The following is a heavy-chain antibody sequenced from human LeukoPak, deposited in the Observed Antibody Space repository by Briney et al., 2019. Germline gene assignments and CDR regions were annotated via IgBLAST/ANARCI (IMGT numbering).Heavy chain of an antibody. D-gene: IGHD3-10*01. V-gene: IGHV1-2*02. CDR2: INPNNGDT. CDR3: ARGPNYYGSGRSWFDP. CDR1: GYTFTSYD. J-gene: IGHJ5*02. Sequence: GASVKVSCTASGYTFTSYDINWVRQATGQGLDWMGWINPNNGDTKYEENFQGRVTMTRDTSISTAYMELSRLRSDDTALYYCARGPNYYGSGRSWFDPWGQGTLVTVSS.